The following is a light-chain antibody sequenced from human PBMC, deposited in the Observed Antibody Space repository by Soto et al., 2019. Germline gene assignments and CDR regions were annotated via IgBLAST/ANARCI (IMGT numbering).Light chain of an antibody. CDR3: QQYNKWPPLT. J-gene: IGKJ4*01. CDR2: GAS. V-gene: IGKV3-15*01. CDR1: QSVGTN. Sequence: EVVMTQSPATQSVSPGERATLSCRASQSVGTNLAWYQQKPGQAPRLLIYGASTRATGIPARSSGSGSGTEFTLTISSLQSEDLAVYYCQQYNKWPPLTFGGGTKVEIK.